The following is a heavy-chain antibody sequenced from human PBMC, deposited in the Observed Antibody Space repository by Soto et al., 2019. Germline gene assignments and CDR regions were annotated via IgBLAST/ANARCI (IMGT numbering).Heavy chain of an antibody. V-gene: IGHV1-2*02. CDR1: GYTFTDYY. Sequence: QVQLVQSGAEVKKPGASVKVSCKASGYTFTDYYIHWVRQAPGQGLEWMGWINPNSGDTNYAQKFQGRVTLTRVTSISTAYMELSSLRSDDTALYYCARDPNIVVVPAATGGMDVWGQGTTVTVSS. CDR2: INPNSGDT. J-gene: IGHJ6*02. D-gene: IGHD2-2*01. CDR3: ARDPNIVVVPAATGGMDV.